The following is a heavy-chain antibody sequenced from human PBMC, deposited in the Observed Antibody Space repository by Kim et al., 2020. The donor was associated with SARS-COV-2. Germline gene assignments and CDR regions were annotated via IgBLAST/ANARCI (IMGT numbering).Heavy chain of an antibody. J-gene: IGHJ4*02. CDR3: ARRFLKHNTYGYNY. D-gene: IGHD5-18*01. Sequence: SETLSLTCAVYGGSFSGYYWSWIRQPPGKGLEWIGEINHSGSTNYNPSLKSRVTISVDTSKNQFSLKLSSVTAADTAVYYCARRFLKHNTYGYNYWGQGTLVTVSS. CDR2: INHSGST. V-gene: IGHV4-34*01. CDR1: GGSFSGYY.